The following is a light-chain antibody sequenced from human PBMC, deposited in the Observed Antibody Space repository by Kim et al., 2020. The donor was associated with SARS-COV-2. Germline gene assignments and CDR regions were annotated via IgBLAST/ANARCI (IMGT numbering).Light chain of an antibody. J-gene: IGKJ3*01. V-gene: IGKV3-15*01. Sequence: ERVSLSCRASQCLSGGVAWYWQKPGRSPNLVIYDVFRRANGVPVRFSGSGSGTEFTLTSSSLQPEDFGVYYRQQYTGWPPAFGPGTKVDIK. CDR3: QQYTGWPPA. CDR1: QCLSGG. CDR2: DVF.